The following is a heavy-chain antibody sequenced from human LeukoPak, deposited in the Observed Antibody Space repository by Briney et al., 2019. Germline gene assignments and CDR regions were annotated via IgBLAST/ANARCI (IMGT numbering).Heavy chain of an antibody. V-gene: IGHV3-74*01. CDR3: ARAPSEIGGYYPEYFRH. Sequence: GGSLRLSCAASGVTFSSYWMHWVRQAPGKGLVWVSRIKSDGSTNYADSVKGRFTISRDNAKNTLSLQMNSLRAEDTGVYYCARAPSEIGGYYPEYFRHWGQGTLVTVSS. D-gene: IGHD3-22*01. CDR1: GVTFSSYW. CDR2: IKSDGST. J-gene: IGHJ1*01.